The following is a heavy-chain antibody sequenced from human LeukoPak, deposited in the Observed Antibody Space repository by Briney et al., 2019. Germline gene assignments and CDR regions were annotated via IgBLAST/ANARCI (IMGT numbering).Heavy chain of an antibody. CDR1: GFTFSDHL. CDR3: ARVDWDYYYGMDV. D-gene: IGHD2-2*03. J-gene: IGHJ6*02. Sequence: PGGSLRLSCAASGFTFSDHLMDWVRQAPGKGLEWVSSISSSSSYIYYADSVKGRFTISRDNAKNSLYLQMNSLRAEDTAAYYCARVDWDYYYGMDVWGQGTTVTVSS. V-gene: IGHV3-21*01. CDR2: ISSSSSYI.